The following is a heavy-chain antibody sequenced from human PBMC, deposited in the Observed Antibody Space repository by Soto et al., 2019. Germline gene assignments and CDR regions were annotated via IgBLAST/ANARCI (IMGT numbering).Heavy chain of an antibody. Sequence: QVQLQESGPGLVRPSETLSLTCTVSGGSISSHYWSWVRQPPGKGLEWIGYLYYTGSTHYNASLKSQVTMSLDTSDNQFSLMLTSVTAADTAVYYCARVGATVTSQALGFDHWGQGILVTFSS. J-gene: IGHJ4*02. CDR2: LYYTGST. D-gene: IGHD4-17*01. CDR1: GGSISSHY. CDR3: ARVGATVTSQALGFDH. V-gene: IGHV4-59*11.